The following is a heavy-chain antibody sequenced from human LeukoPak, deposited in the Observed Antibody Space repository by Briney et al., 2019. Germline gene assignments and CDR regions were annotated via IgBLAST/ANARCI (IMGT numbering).Heavy chain of an antibody. Sequence: GGFLRFSHVDSEITLSNYGMSWVRQARGKGLDRASGISERGGSTNYADSVKDRFIISRDTLKNTVYLQMNSLRVEDTAVYFCAKRGIVIRAVIIIGFHKEAYYFDYWGQGILVTVSS. V-gene: IGHV3-23*01. CDR3: AKRGIVIRAVIIIGFHKEAYYFDY. CDR2: ISERGGST. J-gene: IGHJ4*02. D-gene: IGHD3-10*01. CDR1: EITLSNYG.